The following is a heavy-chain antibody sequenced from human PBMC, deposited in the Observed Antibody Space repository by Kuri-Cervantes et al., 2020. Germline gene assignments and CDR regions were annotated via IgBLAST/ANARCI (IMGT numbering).Heavy chain of an antibody. J-gene: IGHJ4*02. CDR2: ISWNSGSI. Sequence: GGSLRLSCAASGFIFDDYAMHWVRQAPGKGLEWVSSISWNSGSIVYADSVKGRFTISRDNAKNSLYLQMNSLRAEDTAVYCCAREWIKLSPLFDYWGQGTLVTVSS. V-gene: IGHV3-9*01. CDR3: AREWIKLSPLFDY. D-gene: IGHD5-18*01. CDR1: GFIFDDYA.